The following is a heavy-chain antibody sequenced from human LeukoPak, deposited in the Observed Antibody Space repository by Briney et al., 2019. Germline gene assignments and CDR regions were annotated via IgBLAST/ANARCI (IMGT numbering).Heavy chain of an antibody. CDR3: ARVYAYYDILTGYYNPFDY. D-gene: IGHD3-9*01. Sequence: GASVKVSCKASGYTLTSYGISWVRQAPGQGLEWMGWISAYNGNTNYAQKLQGRVTMTTDTSTSTACMELRSLRSDDTAVYYCARVYAYYDILTGYYNPFDYWGQGTLVTVSS. J-gene: IGHJ4*02. CDR1: GYTLTSYG. CDR2: ISAYNGNT. V-gene: IGHV1-18*04.